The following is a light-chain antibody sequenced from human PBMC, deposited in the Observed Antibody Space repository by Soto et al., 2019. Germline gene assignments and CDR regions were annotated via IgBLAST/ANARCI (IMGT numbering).Light chain of an antibody. V-gene: IGLV3-21*04. J-gene: IGLJ2*01. CDR1: NIGIES. CDR2: SDS. Sequence: SYELTQPPSVSVTPGKTARITCGGSNIGIESVHWYQQKPGQAPVLVISSDSERPSGIPERISGSNSGGTATLTISRVEAGDEANYFCQVWDSVTYHVVFGGGTKVTVL. CDR3: QVWDSVTYHVV.